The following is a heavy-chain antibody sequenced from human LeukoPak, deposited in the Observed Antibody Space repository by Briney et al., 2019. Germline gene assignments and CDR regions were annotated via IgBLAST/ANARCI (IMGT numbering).Heavy chain of an antibody. CDR2: IKQDGSDR. J-gene: IGHJ4*02. V-gene: IGHV3-7*03. CDR3: VRNLAVAGTCFDS. Sequence: IKQDGSDRNYVTSVRGRFTISRDNAESSLYLQMNSLRAEDTAVYYCVRNLAVAGTCFDSWGQGTLVTVSS. D-gene: IGHD6-19*01.